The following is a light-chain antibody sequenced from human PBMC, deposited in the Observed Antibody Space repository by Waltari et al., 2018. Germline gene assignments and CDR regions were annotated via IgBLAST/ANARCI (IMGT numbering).Light chain of an antibody. Sequence: DIQMTQSPSTLSASVGDRATITCRASQNISPWLAWYQQKPGKAPKLLISKASSLESGVPSRFSGSGSGTEFTLTITSLQPDDFATYCCHQYYSYRGTFGQGTKVEIK. CDR3: HQYYSYRGT. CDR1: QNISPW. J-gene: IGKJ1*01. V-gene: IGKV1-5*03. CDR2: KAS.